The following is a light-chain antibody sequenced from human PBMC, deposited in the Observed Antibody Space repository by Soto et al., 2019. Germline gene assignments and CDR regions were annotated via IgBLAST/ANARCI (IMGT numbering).Light chain of an antibody. CDR2: DAS. V-gene: IGKV3-11*01. J-gene: IGKJ5*01. CDR3: QQRSNWPIT. Sequence: IVLTQSPCTLSLSPGERATLSCRASQSVSRYLAWYQQKPGQAPRLLIYDASNRATGIPARFSGSGSGTDFTLTISRLEPEDFAVYYCQQRSNWPITFGQGTRLEIK. CDR1: QSVSRY.